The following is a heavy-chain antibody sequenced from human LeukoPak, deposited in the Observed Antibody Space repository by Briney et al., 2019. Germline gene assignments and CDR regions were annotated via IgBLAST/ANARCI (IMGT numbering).Heavy chain of an antibody. CDR1: GYTFISYG. CDR2: IIPIFGTA. Sequence: SVKVSCKASGYTFISYGISWVRQAPGQGLEWMGGIIPIFGTANYAQKFQGRVTITADESTSTAYMELSSLRSEDTAVYYCARGRYSSSINSMDVWGQGTTVTVSS. V-gene: IGHV1-69*13. D-gene: IGHD6-6*01. J-gene: IGHJ6*02. CDR3: ARGRYSSSINSMDV.